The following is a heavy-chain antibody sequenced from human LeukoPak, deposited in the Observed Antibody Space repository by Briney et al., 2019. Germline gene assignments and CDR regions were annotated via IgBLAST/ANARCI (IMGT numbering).Heavy chain of an antibody. CDR3: AKDLLLWFGDPY. D-gene: IGHD3-10*01. Sequence: GGSLRLSCAASGFTFSSYAMGWVRQAPGKGLEWVSAISGSGGSTYYADSVKGRFTISRDNSKNTLYLQMYSLRAEDTAVYYCAKDLLLWFGDPYWGQGTLVTVSS. CDR1: GFTFSSYA. J-gene: IGHJ4*02. CDR2: ISGSGGST. V-gene: IGHV3-23*01.